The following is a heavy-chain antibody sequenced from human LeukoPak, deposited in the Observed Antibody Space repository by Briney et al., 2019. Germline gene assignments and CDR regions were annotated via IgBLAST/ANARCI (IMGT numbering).Heavy chain of an antibody. CDR2: IHYSGST. D-gene: IGHD3-16*01. J-gene: IGHJ4*02. V-gene: IGHV4-39*01. CDR3: ARGPGGGSIDY. Sequence: PSETLSLTCTVSGASISSSSYLWGWIRQPPGRGLEWITSIHYSGSTYYNPSLKSRVTLSLDTSKNQFSLHLRPVTAADPAVYYCARGPGGGSIDYWGQGTLVTVSS. CDR1: GASISSSSYL.